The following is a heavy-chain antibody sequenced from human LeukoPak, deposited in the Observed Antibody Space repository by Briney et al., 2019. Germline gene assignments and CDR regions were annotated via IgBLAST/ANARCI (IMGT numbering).Heavy chain of an antibody. J-gene: IGHJ6*02. CDR2: IYSGGST. V-gene: IGHV3-53*01. Sequence: GGSLRLSCAASGFTVSSNYMSWVRQAPGKGLEWVSVIYSGGSTYYADSVKGRFTISRDNSKNTLYLQMNSLGAEDTAVYYCARDKVTMVRGVTAYYYGMDVWGQGTTVTVSS. CDR1: GFTVSSNY. D-gene: IGHD3-10*01. CDR3: ARDKVTMVRGVTAYYYGMDV.